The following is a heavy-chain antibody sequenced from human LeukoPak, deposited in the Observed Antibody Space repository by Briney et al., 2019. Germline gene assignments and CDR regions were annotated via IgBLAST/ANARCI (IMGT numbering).Heavy chain of an antibody. D-gene: IGHD2/OR15-2a*01. V-gene: IGHV4-59*08. CDR1: SDSISGSS. CDR2: IYSSGTT. J-gene: IGHJ3*02. Sequence: SETLSLTCTVSSDSISGSSWSWIRQPPGKGLEWIGCIYSSGTTNYNPSLESRGSISLGTSKNQFSLRLTSVTAADTAVYYCARQSCDSAVCPHLNVFEIWGQGTMVTVSS. CDR3: ARQSCDSAVCPHLNVFEI.